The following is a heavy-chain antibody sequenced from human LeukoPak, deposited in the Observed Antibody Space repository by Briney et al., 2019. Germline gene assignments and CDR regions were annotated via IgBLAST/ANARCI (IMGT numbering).Heavy chain of an antibody. CDR3: ARVGYCSGGSCPKGGFDAFDI. CDR1: GFTFSSYS. Sequence: GGSLRLSCAASGFTFSSYSMNWVRLAPGRGLESGSSISSSSSYIYYADSVKGRFTISRDNAKNSLYLQMNSLRAEDTAVYYCARVGYCSGGSCPKGGFDAFDIWGQGTMVTVSS. CDR2: ISSSSSYI. V-gene: IGHV3-21*01. J-gene: IGHJ3*02. D-gene: IGHD2-15*01.